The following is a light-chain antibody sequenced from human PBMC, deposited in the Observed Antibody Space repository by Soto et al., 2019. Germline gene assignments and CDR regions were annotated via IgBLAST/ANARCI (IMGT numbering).Light chain of an antibody. V-gene: IGKV3-15*01. Sequence: EIVMTHSPAPLSVSPGESATLSCMSSHNSWNNLTWYQQKPGQAPRLLFSVASTRATAVPARFNGSGSGTEFSLAISSLQAEDVAVYFCDQYNACPLTFGGGTKVDIK. CDR3: DQYNACPLT. CDR2: VAS. CDR1: HNSWNN. J-gene: IGKJ4*01.